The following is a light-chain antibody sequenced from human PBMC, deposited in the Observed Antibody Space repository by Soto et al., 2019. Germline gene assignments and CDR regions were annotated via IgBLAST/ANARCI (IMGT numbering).Light chain of an antibody. CDR3: CSYTTSNTRQIV. CDR2: DVS. CDR1: SSDVGGYNY. Sequence: QSVLTQPASVSWSPGQSITSSCTGTSSDVGGYNYVSWYQQHPGKAPKFMIYDVSNRPSGVSNRFSGSKSGNTASLTISGLQAEDEADYYCCSYTTSNTRQIVFGTGTKVTVL. J-gene: IGLJ1*01. V-gene: IGLV2-14*01.